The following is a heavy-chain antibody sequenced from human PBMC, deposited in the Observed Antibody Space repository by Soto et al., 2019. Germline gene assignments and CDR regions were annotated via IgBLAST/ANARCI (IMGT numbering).Heavy chain of an antibody. CDR1: GDSISSDNYF. V-gene: IGHV4-30-4*01. Sequence: QVQLQESGPGLVKPSQTLSLICTGSGDSISSDNYFWSWIRQPPGQGLEWVGYISNRGTPYYNPSLKSRVTISLDTSRNRFFLDMYSETATDTAVYYCAREVNVVALSDAFDIWSQGTMVTVSS. J-gene: IGHJ3*02. D-gene: IGHD2-8*01. CDR3: AREVNVVALSDAFDI. CDR2: ISNRGTP.